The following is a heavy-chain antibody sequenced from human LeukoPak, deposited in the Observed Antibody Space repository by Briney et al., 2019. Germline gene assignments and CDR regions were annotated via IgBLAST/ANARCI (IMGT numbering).Heavy chain of an antibody. CDR2: IKSKTDGGTT. CDR1: GFTFSSYA. CDR3: TTDQSHRGYDPGYFDY. J-gene: IGHJ4*02. D-gene: IGHD5-12*01. Sequence: GGSLRLSCAASGFTFSSYAMSWVRQAPGKGLEWVGRIKSKTDGGTTDYAAPVKGRFTISRDDSKNTLYLQMNSLKTEDTAVYYCTTDQSHRGYDPGYFDYWGQGTLVTVSS. V-gene: IGHV3-15*01.